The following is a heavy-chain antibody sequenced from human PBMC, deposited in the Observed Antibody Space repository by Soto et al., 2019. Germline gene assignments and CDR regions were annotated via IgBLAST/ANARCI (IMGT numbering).Heavy chain of an antibody. CDR3: ARDFLGGSGSYYFGYYGMDV. D-gene: IGHD3-10*01. J-gene: IGHJ6*02. CDR2: ISYDGSNK. V-gene: IGHV3-30-3*01. CDR1: GFTFSSYA. Sequence: GGSLRLSCAASGFTFSSYAMHWVRQAPGKGLEWVAVISYDGSNKYYADSVKGRFTISRDNSKNTLYLQMNSLRAEDTAVYYCARDFLGGSGSYYFGYYGMDVWGQGTTVTVSS.